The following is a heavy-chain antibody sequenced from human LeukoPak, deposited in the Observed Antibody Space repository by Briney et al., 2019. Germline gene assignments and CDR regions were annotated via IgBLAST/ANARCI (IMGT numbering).Heavy chain of an antibody. CDR2: ISYDGTNK. CDR3: ARDRTGDSVCDC. CDR1: EFTFRSHI. Sequence: GGSLRLSCTASEFTFRSHIMHWVRQAPGKGLEWVAVISYDGTNKYYADSVKGRFTISRDNSKNTLYLQMNSLRPEDTAVYYCARDRTGDSVCDCWGQGTLVTVSS. D-gene: IGHD4-17*01. V-gene: IGHV3-30-3*01. J-gene: IGHJ4*02.